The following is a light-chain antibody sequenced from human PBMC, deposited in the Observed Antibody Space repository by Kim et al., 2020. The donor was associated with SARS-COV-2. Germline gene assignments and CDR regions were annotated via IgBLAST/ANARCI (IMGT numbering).Light chain of an antibody. CDR1: SLRSYY. CDR2: GRN. V-gene: IGLV3-19*01. Sequence: SSELTQDPAVSVALGQTVRITCQGDSLRSYYATWYQQRPRQAPVLVIYGRNNRPSGIPDRFSGSSSGNTASLTISGAQAEDEADFYCQSRDSGGNVLFGGVTQLTVL. CDR3: QSRDSGGNVL. J-gene: IGLJ2*01.